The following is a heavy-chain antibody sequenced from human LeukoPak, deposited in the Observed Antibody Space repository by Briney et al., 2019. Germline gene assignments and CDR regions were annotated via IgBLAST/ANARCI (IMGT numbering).Heavy chain of an antibody. V-gene: IGHV5-51*01. D-gene: IGHD3-16*02. Sequence: GESLKISCKGSGYSFTTYWIGWVRQMPGKGLEWMGIISPGDSDTIYSPSFQDHVTISTDKYIRTAYLHWSSLKASYTAMYYSARHVSFARAPDYWGQGTLVTASS. CDR1: GYSFTTYW. CDR2: ISPGDSDT. CDR3: ARHVSFARAPDY. J-gene: IGHJ4*02.